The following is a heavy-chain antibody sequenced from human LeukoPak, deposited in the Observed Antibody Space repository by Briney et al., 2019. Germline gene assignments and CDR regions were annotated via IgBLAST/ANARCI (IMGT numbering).Heavy chain of an antibody. J-gene: IGHJ6*02. CDR3: ARAAGVTIFGVVIIPNYYYGMDV. Sequence: AASVKVSCKASGYTFTSYGISWVRQAPGQGREWVGWISAYNGNTNYAQKLQGRVTMTTDTSTSTAYMELRSLRSDDTAVYYCARAAGVTIFGVVIIPNYYYGMDVWGQGTTVTVSS. CDR1: GYTFTSYG. D-gene: IGHD3-3*01. CDR2: ISAYNGNT. V-gene: IGHV1-18*01.